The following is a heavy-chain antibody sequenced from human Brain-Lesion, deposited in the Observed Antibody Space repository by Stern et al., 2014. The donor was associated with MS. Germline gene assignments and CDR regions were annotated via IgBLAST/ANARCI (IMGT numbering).Heavy chain of an antibody. CDR3: ARGRVVPGFQYYATDV. CDR1: GGSISSGGYY. J-gene: IGHJ6*02. D-gene: IGHD2-2*01. Sequence: QLQLQESGPGLVKPSQTLSLSCTVSGGSISSGGYYWSWIRQPAGKGLEWIGRIFNSGSTSYTPPLKSRFTISIDTSKNQFSLRLNPMTAADTAVYYCARGRVVPGFQYYATDVWGQGTTVIVSS. CDR2: IFNSGST. V-gene: IGHV4-61*02.